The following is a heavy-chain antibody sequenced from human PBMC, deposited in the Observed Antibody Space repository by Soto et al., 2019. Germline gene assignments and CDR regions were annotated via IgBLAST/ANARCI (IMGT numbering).Heavy chain of an antibody. V-gene: IGHV4-31*03. CDR3: ARDSSSGYDSGPTAYMDV. D-gene: IGHD5-12*01. Sequence: QVQLQESGPGLVKPSQTLSLTCTVSGGSISSGGYYWSWIRQHPGKGLEWIGYIYYSGSTYYNPSLKSRVTIAVDTSKNQFSLKLSSVTAADTAVYYCARDSSSGYDSGPTAYMDVWGKGTTVTVSS. J-gene: IGHJ6*03. CDR1: GGSISSGGYY. CDR2: IYYSGST.